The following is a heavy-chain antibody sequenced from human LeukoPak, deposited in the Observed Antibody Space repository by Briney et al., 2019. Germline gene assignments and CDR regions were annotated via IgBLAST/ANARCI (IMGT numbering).Heavy chain of an antibody. J-gene: IGHJ4*02. Sequence: GGSLRLSCAASGFTFSSYAMSWVRQAPGKGLEWVSAISGSGGSTYYADSVKGRFTISRDNSKNTLYLQMNSLRAEDTAVYYCAKGNDFWSGYYKELDYWGQGTLVTVSS. CDR1: GFTFSSYA. CDR2: ISGSGGST. CDR3: AKGNDFWSGYYKELDY. V-gene: IGHV3-23*01. D-gene: IGHD3-3*01.